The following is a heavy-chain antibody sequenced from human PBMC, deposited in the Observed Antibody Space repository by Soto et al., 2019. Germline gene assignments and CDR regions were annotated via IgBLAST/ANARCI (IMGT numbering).Heavy chain of an antibody. J-gene: IGHJ4*02. V-gene: IGHV4-59*11. D-gene: IGHD3-10*01. CDR3: GRGVRYFDY. CDR1: YGTSIDLC. Sequence: TLSHPYTVLYGTSIDLCWRWIRQPPGKGLEWIGYIYYSGSTNYNPSLKSRVTISVDTSKNQFSLKLSSVIAADTAVYYCGRGVRYFDYWGQGTLVTVSS. CDR2: IYYSGST.